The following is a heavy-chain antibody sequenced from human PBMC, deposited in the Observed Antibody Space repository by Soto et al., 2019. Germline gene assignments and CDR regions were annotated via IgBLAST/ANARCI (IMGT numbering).Heavy chain of an antibody. CDR2: TYYRSKWYN. CDR1: GDSVSSNSAA. J-gene: IGHJ4*02. CDR3: ARSPETMVYANHFDY. Sequence: PSQTLSLTCAISGDSVSSNSAAWNWIRQSPSRGLEWLGRTYYRSKWYNDYAVSVKSRITISPDTSKNQFSLQLNSVTPEDTAVYYCARSPETMVYANHFDYWGQGTLVTVSS. D-gene: IGHD2-8*01. V-gene: IGHV6-1*01.